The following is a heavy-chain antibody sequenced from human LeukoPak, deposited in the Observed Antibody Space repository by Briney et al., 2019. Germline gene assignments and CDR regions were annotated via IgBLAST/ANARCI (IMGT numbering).Heavy chain of an antibody. D-gene: IGHD1-26*01. CDR1: GASISGGTYY. Sequence: SEPLSLTCSVSGASISGGTYYWGWIRQPRGKGLGWIGSIYYTGSTYDNPSLKSRVTISVDTSKNQFSLKLSSVTAADTAVYYCARRGGSGRANDYWGQGTLVTVSS. J-gene: IGHJ4*02. CDR2: IYYTGST. CDR3: ARRGGSGRANDY. V-gene: IGHV4-39*01.